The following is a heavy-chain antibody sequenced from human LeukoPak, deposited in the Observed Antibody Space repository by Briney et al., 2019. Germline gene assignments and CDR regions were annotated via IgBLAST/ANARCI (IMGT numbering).Heavy chain of an antibody. Sequence: SETLSLTCAVSGGSFSGYYWSWIRQPPGKGLEWIGEINHGGSTNYNPSLKSRVTISVDTSKNQFSLKLSSVTAADTAIYYCARDPAYCGGDCYSEGNWFDPWGQGTLVTVSS. CDR2: INHGGST. D-gene: IGHD2-21*02. J-gene: IGHJ5*02. V-gene: IGHV4-34*01. CDR3: ARDPAYCGGDCYSEGNWFDP. CDR1: GGSFSGYY.